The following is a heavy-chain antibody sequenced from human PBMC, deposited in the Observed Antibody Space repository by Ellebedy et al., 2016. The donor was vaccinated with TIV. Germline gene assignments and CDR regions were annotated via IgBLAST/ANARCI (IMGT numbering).Heavy chain of an antibody. V-gene: IGHV4-4*07. CDR3: ARDGPQWFDAFDI. J-gene: IGHJ3*02. CDR2: FYTSGST. D-gene: IGHD3-22*01. CDR1: GDSISGYY. Sequence: SETLSLTCTVSGDSISGYYWNWIRQPPGKGLEWIGRFYTSGSTKYNPSLKSRVTISEDTSKKQLYLRLDSVTAADTAVYYCARDGPQWFDAFDIWGQGTMVTVSS.